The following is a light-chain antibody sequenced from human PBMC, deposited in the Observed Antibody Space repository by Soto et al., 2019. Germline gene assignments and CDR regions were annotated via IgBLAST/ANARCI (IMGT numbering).Light chain of an antibody. V-gene: IGKV1-8*01. CDR1: QGISSY. J-gene: IGKJ4*01. Sequence: AIRMTQSPSSFSASTGDRVTITCRASQGISSYLAWHQQKPGKAPKLLIYAASTLQSGVPSRFSGSGSGTDFTLTISCLQSEDFATYYCQQYYSYLLTFGGGTKVDIK. CDR2: AAS. CDR3: QQYYSYLLT.